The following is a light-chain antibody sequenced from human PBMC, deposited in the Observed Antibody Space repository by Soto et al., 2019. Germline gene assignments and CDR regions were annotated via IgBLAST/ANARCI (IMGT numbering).Light chain of an antibody. Sequence: QSARTQPASVSGSPGQSITISCTVTSSDVGGYNYVSWYQQHPGKAPKLMIYDVSNRPSGVSNRFSGSKSGNTASLTISGLQAEDEADYYCSSYTSSSTHYVFGTGTKVTVL. CDR1: SSDVGGYNY. J-gene: IGLJ1*01. CDR2: DVS. V-gene: IGLV2-14*01. CDR3: SSYTSSSTHYV.